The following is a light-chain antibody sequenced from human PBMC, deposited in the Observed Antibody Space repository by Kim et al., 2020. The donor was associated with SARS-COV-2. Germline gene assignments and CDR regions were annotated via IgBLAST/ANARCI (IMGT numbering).Light chain of an antibody. J-gene: IGKJ1*01. CDR3: KVYGSTPGT. CDR1: QSVTSSS. CDR2: GSS. Sequence: EIVLTQSPGILSLSPGERATLSCRASQSVTSSSLAWYQQKPGQAPRLLIYGSSSRATGIPDRFSGSGSETDLTLSISRLEPEDFAVYYWKVYGSTPGTFGRGKKVDIK. V-gene: IGKV3-20*01.